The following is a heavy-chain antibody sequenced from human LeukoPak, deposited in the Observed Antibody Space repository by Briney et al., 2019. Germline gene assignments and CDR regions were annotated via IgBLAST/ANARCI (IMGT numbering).Heavy chain of an antibody. CDR3: ASLVGALDAFDV. J-gene: IGHJ3*01. CDR1: GGSISSSSYY. D-gene: IGHD1-26*01. Sequence: PSGTLSLTCTVSGGSISSSSYYWGWIRQPAGKGLEWIGRIYTSGSTNYNPSLKSRVTISVDTSKNQFSLKLSSVTAADTAVYYCASLVGALDAFDVWGQGTMVTVSS. CDR2: IYTSGST. V-gene: IGHV4-61*02.